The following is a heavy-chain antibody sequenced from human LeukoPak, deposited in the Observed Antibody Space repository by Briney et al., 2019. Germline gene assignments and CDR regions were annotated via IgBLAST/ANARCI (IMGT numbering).Heavy chain of an antibody. D-gene: IGHD3-16*02. V-gene: IGHV4-31*03. J-gene: IGHJ4*02. Sequence: PSETLSLTCTVSGGSISSGGYYWSWIRQHPGKGLEWIGYIYYSGSTYYNPSLKSRVTISVDTSKNQFSLKLSSVTAADTAVYYCARGSSFTVDYWGQGTLVTVSS. CDR2: IYYSGST. CDR3: ARGSSFTVDY. CDR1: GGSISSGGYY.